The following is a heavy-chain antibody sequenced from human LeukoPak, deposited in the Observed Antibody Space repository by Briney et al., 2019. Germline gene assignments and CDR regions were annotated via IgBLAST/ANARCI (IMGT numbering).Heavy chain of an antibody. Sequence: GGSLRLSCAASGFTFSSYAMSWVRQAPGKGLEWVSAISGSGGSTYYADSVKGRFTISRDNSKNTLYLQMNSLRAEDTAVYYCAEGIAAAGTMVVASYYGMDVWGQGTTVTVSS. D-gene: IGHD6-13*01. V-gene: IGHV3-23*01. CDR2: ISGSGGST. J-gene: IGHJ6*02. CDR3: AEGIAAAGTMVVASYYGMDV. CDR1: GFTFSSYA.